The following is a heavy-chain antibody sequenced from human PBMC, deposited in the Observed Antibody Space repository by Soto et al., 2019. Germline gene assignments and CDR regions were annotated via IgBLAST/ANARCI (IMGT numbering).Heavy chain of an antibody. CDR1: GFTFSSYG. J-gene: IGHJ6*02. Sequence: QVQLVESGGGVVQPGRSLRLSCAASGFTFSSYGMHWVRQAPGKGLEWVAVIWYDGSNKYYADSVKGRFTISRDNSKNTLYLQMNSLRAEDTAVYYCARGPPYCSGGSCYAHYYYGMDVWVQGTTVTVSS. CDR2: IWYDGSNK. CDR3: ARGPPYCSGGSCYAHYYYGMDV. V-gene: IGHV3-33*01. D-gene: IGHD2-15*01.